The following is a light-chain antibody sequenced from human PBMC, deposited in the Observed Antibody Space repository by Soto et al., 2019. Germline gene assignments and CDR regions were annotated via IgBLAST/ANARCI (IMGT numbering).Light chain of an antibody. Sequence: DIVMTQSPDSLAVSLGERATINCKSSQSVLYNSDNKNYLAWYQQKAGKPPKLLIYWASTRDSGVPDRISGSGSGADFALTINNLQAEDVAFYFWQQYYTTLSFGGGTTVEIK. J-gene: IGKJ4*01. CDR1: QSVLYNSDNKNY. CDR2: WAS. V-gene: IGKV4-1*01. CDR3: QQYYTTLS.